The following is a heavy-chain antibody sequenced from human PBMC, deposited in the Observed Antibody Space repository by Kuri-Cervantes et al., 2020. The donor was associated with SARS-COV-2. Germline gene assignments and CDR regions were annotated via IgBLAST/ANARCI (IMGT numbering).Heavy chain of an antibody. D-gene: IGHD3-16*01. J-gene: IGHJ4*02. CDR3: ARDLGVAPDF. V-gene: IGHV3-23*01. CDR2: IKGGSGTT. CDR1: GFTFSSYA. Sequence: GESPKISCAASGFTFSSYAMSWVRQAPGKGLEWVSCIKGGSGTTYYAASVKGRFTVSRDNAKNTLYLLMSSLRVEDTAMYYCARDLGVAPDFWGQGTQVTVSS.